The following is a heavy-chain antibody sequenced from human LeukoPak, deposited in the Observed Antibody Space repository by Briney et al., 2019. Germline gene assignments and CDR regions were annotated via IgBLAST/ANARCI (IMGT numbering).Heavy chain of an antibody. CDR3: ARGRYCSADICSGGDAFDI. J-gene: IGHJ3*02. CDR2: IYTRGST. CDR1: GGSINNYY. D-gene: IGHD2-15*01. Sequence: SESLSLTCTVSGGSINNYYWSWIRQPAGKGLEWIGRIYTRGSTNYNPSLKSRVTMSEDTSKNRFSLKLSSVTAADTAVYYCARGRYCSADICSGGDAFDIWGQGTMVSVSS. V-gene: IGHV4-4*07.